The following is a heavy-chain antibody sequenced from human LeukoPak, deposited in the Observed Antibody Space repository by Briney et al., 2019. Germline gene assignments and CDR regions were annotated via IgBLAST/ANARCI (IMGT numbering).Heavy chain of an antibody. CDR2: IKQDGSEK. V-gene: IGHV3-7*04. D-gene: IGHD1-26*01. CDR3: ARGSGGSEYYFDY. J-gene: IGHJ4*02. Sequence: GGSLRLSCAAPGSTFSSYWMSWVRQAPGKGLQWVANIKQDGSEKYYVDSVKGRFTISRDNAKNSLYLQMNSLRAEDTAVYYCARGSGGSEYYFDYWGQGTLVTVSS. CDR1: GSTFSSYW.